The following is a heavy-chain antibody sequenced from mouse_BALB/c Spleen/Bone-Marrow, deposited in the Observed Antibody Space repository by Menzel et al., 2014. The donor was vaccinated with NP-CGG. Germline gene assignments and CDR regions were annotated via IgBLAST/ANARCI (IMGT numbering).Heavy chain of an antibody. Sequence: QVQLQQSGAELVKPGASVRLSCKASAYTFTSYSMYWVKQRPGQGLEWIGEINPSNGGTNFNEKFKSKATLTVDKSSTTAYMQLSSLTSEDSAVYYCTRSGDSSRGAWFAYWGQGTLVTVSA. D-gene: IGHD1-1*01. V-gene: IGHV1S81*02. CDR1: AYTFTSYS. J-gene: IGHJ3*01. CDR2: INPSNGGT. CDR3: TRSGDSSRGAWFAY.